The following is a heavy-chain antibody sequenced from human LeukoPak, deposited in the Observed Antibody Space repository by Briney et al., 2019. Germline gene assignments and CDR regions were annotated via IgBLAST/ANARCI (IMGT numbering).Heavy chain of an antibody. CDR1: GGSISSHY. V-gene: IGHV4-59*11. CDR2: IYYSGST. CDR3: ARESSGSGAFDI. J-gene: IGHJ3*02. Sequence: SETLSLTCTVSGGSISSHYWSWIRQPPGKGLEWIGYIYYSGSTNNNPSLKSRVTISVDTSKNQLSLKLTSVTATDTAVYYCARESSGSGAFDIWGQGTLVTVSS. D-gene: IGHD3-10*01.